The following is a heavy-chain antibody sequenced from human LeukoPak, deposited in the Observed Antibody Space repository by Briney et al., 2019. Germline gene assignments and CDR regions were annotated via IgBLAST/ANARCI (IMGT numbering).Heavy chain of an antibody. Sequence: PGGSLRLSCAASGFTFSSYAMSWVRQAPGKGLEWVSAISGSGGSTYYADSVKGRFTISRDNSKNTLYLQMNSLRAEDTAVYYCAKDGSGVVNPYYYFDYWGQGTLVTVSS. CDR1: GFTFSSYA. J-gene: IGHJ4*02. D-gene: IGHD3-22*01. CDR3: AKDGSGVVNPYYYFDY. V-gene: IGHV3-23*01. CDR2: ISGSGGST.